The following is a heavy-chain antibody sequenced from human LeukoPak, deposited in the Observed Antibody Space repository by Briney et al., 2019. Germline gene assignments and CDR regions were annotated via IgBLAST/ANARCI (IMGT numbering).Heavy chain of an antibody. J-gene: IGHJ6*03. CDR2: IYYSGST. CDR1: GGSISSYY. CDR3: ARVGQLVRYYYYYMDV. D-gene: IGHD6-6*01. V-gene: IGHV4-59*01. Sequence: PSETLSLTCTVSGGSISSYYWSWIRQPPGEGLEWSGYIYYSGSTNYNPSLKSRVTISVDTSKNQFSLKLSSVTAADTAVYYCARVGQLVRYYYYYMDVWGKGTRSPSP.